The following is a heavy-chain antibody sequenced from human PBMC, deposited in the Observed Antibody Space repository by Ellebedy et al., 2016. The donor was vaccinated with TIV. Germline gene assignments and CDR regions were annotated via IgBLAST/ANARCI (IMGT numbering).Heavy chain of an antibody. CDR2: IGTAGDT. J-gene: IGHJ5*02. CDR3: ARGRYGP. V-gene: IGHV3-13*01. Sequence: GESLKISCAASGFTFSNYDMHWVRQATGKGLAWVSGIGTAGDTYYPGSVKGRFTISRENAKNSLFLQMNSLRDGDTAVYYCARGRYGPWGQGTLVTVSS. D-gene: IGHD3-10*01. CDR1: GFTFSNYD.